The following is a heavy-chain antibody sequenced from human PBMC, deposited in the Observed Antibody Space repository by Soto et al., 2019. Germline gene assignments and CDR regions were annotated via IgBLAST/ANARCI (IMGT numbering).Heavy chain of an antibody. Sequence: ASVKVSCKASGYTLFTYGITWVRQAPGQGLEWMGWISTYDGNTDYAQKLQGRVTMTTDTSTRTAYMELRSLRSDDTAVYYCARKSSSSSWFDHWGQGTLVTVSS. CDR1: GYTLFTYG. CDR2: ISTYDGNT. V-gene: IGHV1-18*01. J-gene: IGHJ5*02. D-gene: IGHD6-6*01. CDR3: ARKSSSSSWFDH.